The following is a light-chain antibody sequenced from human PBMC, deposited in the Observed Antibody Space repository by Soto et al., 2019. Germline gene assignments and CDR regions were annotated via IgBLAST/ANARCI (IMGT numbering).Light chain of an antibody. CDR3: QSYDSSLTALYV. CDR2: GDN. V-gene: IGLV1-40*01. CDR1: SSNIGAGYD. J-gene: IGLJ1*01. Sequence: QLVLTQPPSVSGAPGQRVTISCSGSSSNIGAGYDVHWYQQLPGTAPKLLIYGDNNRPSGVPDRFSGSKSATSASLAITGLQAEDEADYYCQSYDSSLTALYVFGTGTKVTVL.